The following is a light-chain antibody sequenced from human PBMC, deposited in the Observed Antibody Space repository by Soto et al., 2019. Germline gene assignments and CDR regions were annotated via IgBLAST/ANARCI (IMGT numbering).Light chain of an antibody. CDR1: QVITGW. CDR3: QQYESYWT. Sequence: DIQLTQSPSTLSASVGDRVTITCRASQVITGWLAWYQQKPGKAPNLLIYDASNVQSGVPPRFSGSGSGTEFTLTISSLQPDDFATYYCQQYESYWTFDQGTKVELK. V-gene: IGKV1-5*01. J-gene: IGKJ1*01. CDR2: DAS.